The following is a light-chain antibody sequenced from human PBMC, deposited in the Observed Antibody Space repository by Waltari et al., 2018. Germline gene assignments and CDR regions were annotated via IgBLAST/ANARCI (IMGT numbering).Light chain of an antibody. J-gene: IGLJ2*01. V-gene: IGLV1-51*01. CDR1: SSNLGHTY. CDR2: DND. CDR3: GTWDSSLSAVV. Sequence: QSVLTQPPSVSAAPGQKVTISCSGSSSNLGHTYVSWYQQLPGTAPKLLTYDNDKRPSGIPDRFSGSKSGTSATLGITGLQTGDEADYYCGTWDSSLSAVVFGGGTKLTVL.